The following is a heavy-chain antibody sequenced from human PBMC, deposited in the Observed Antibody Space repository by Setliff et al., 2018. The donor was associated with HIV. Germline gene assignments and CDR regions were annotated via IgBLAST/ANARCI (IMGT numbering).Heavy chain of an antibody. Sequence: PGGSLRLSCVVSGFTTFNPVWMSWVRQAPGKGLEWVANIKQDGSEKYYVDSVKGRFTISRDNAKKSLYLQMDSLRAEDTAVYYCARSYYGSTTSYGMDVWGQGTTVTVSS. D-gene: IGHD3-10*01. J-gene: IGHJ6*02. CDR3: ARSYYGSTTSYGMDV. CDR2: IKQDGSEK. V-gene: IGHV3-7*01. CDR1: GFTTFNPVW.